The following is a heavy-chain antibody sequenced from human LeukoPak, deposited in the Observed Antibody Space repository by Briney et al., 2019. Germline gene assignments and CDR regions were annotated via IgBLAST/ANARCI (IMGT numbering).Heavy chain of an antibody. CDR3: ARGIAARPADY. D-gene: IGHD6-6*01. V-gene: IGHV4-59*01. J-gene: IGHJ4*02. CDR2: IYYSGST. CDR1: GGSISSYY. Sequence: SETLSLTCTVSGGSISSYYWSWIRQPPGKGLEWIGYIYYSGSTNYNPSLKSRVTISVDTSKNQFSLKLSSVTAADTAVYYCARGIAARPADYWGQGTLVTVSS.